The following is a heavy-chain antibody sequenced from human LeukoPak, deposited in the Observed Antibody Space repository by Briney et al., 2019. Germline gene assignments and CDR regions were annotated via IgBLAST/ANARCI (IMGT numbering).Heavy chain of an antibody. CDR1: GGSISSGSYY. J-gene: IGHJ6*02. Sequence: SETLSLTCTVSGGSISSGSYYWSWIRQPAGKGLKWIGRIYTSGSTNYNPSLKSRVTISVDTSKNQFSLKLSSVTAADTAVYYCARGTVNYYYGMDVWGQGTTVTVSS. CDR2: IYTSGST. D-gene: IGHD4-11*01. CDR3: ARGTVNYYYGMDV. V-gene: IGHV4-61*02.